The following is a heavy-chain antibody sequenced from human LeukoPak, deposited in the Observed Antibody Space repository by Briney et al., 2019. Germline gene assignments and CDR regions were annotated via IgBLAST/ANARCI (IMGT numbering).Heavy chain of an antibody. CDR3: VRDVGYGLDTFDI. V-gene: IGHV6-1*01. J-gene: IGHJ3*02. D-gene: IGHD5-18*01. Sequence: SQTLSLTCAISGDSVSSNSATWNWIRQSPSRGLEWLGRTYYRSQWYYDYSVSVKSRIIINADTSKNQFSLQLSSVTPADTAVYFCVRDVGYGLDTFDIWGQGTMVTVSS. CDR2: TYYRSQWYY. CDR1: GDSVSSNSAT.